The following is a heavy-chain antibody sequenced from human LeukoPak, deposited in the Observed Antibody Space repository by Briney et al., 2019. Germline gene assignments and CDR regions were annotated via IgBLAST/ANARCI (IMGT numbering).Heavy chain of an antibody. CDR3: ARAMSIAARLQTIFDY. J-gene: IGHJ4*02. Sequence: ASETLSLTCAVYGGSFSGYYWSWIRQPPGKGLEWIGEINHSGSTNYNPSLKSRVTISVDTSKNQFSQKLSSVTAADTAVYYCARAMSIAARLQTIFDYWGQGTLVTVSS. V-gene: IGHV4-34*01. D-gene: IGHD6-6*01. CDR1: GGSFSGYY. CDR2: INHSGST.